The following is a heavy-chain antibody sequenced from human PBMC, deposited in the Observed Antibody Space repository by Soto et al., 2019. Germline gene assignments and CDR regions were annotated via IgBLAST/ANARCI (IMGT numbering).Heavy chain of an antibody. CDR1: VGSISSGGYY. Sequence: SETLSLTCTVSVGSISSGGYYWSWIRQHPGKGLEWIGYIYYSGSTYYNPSLKSRVTISVDTSKNQFSLKLSSVTAADTAVYYCAREGRRLGYCSSTSCYGNWFDPWGQGTLVTVSS. J-gene: IGHJ5*02. CDR3: AREGRRLGYCSSTSCYGNWFDP. D-gene: IGHD2-2*01. V-gene: IGHV4-31*03. CDR2: IYYSGST.